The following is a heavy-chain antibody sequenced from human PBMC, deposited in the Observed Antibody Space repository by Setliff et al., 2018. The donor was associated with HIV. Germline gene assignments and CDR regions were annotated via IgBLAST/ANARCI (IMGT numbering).Heavy chain of an antibody. CDR1: GGTFSSYD. CDR2: IVPILGVT. Sequence: SVKVSCKVSGGTFSSYDFSWVRQAPGQGLEWVGRIVPILGVTNYAQRFQGRVTIIADKSTSTAYMEFNSLTSEDTAVYYCATPYITGSLAGHFDNWGQGTLVTVS. J-gene: IGHJ4*02. V-gene: IGHV1-69*10. CDR3: ATPYITGSLAGHFDN. D-gene: IGHD1-20*01.